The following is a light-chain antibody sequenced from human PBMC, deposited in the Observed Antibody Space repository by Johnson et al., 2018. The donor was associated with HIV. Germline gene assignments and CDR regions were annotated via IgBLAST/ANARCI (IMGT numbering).Light chain of an antibody. CDR1: SSNIGNNY. Sequence: QSVLTQPPSVSAAPGQKVTISCSGSSSNIGNNYVSWYQHLPGTAPKLLIYENTKRPSGIPDRFSGSVCADSATLVITGLQTGDEADYYCGTWDSSLSAGVFGTGTKVTVL. CDR2: ENT. V-gene: IGLV1-51*02. CDR3: GTWDSSLSAGV. J-gene: IGLJ1*01.